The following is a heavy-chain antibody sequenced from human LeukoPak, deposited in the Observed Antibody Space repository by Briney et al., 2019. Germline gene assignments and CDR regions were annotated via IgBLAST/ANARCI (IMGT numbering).Heavy chain of an antibody. Sequence: SETLSLTCTVSGGSISSHYWSWIRQPPGKGLEWIGYIYYSGSTNYNPSLKSRVTISVDTSKNQFSLKLSSVTAADAAVYYCARVRNYDFWSGRGGWFDPWGQGTLVTVSS. D-gene: IGHD3-3*01. CDR3: ARVRNYDFWSGRGGWFDP. CDR2: IYYSGST. J-gene: IGHJ5*02. CDR1: GGSISSHY. V-gene: IGHV4-59*11.